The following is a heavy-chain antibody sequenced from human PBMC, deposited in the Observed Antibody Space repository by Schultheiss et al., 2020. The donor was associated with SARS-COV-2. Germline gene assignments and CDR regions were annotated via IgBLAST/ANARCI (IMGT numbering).Heavy chain of an antibody. CDR3: ARDVGCGGNKYFDY. Sequence: GGSLRLSCAASGFTFSSYSMNWVRQAPGKGLEWVSYISSSSSTIYYADSVKGRFTISRDNAKNSLYLQMNSLRAEDTAVYYCARDVGCGGNKYFDYWGQGTLVTVSS. CDR1: GFTFSSYS. D-gene: IGHD4-23*01. V-gene: IGHV3-48*01. CDR2: ISSSSSTI. J-gene: IGHJ4*02.